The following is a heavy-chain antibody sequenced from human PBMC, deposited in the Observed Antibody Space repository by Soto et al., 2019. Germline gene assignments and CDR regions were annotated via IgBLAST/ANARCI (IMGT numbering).Heavy chain of an antibody. J-gene: IGHJ6*02. CDR2: IYHIGST. CDR3: ARVSGSYYYGMDV. V-gene: IGHV4-30-2*01. Sequence: PSETLSLTCAVSGGSISSGGYSWSWIRQPPGKGLEWIGYIYHIGSTYYNPSLKSRVTISVDKSKNQFSLKLSSVTAADTAVYYCARVSGSYYYGMDVWGQGTTVTVSS. D-gene: IGHD1-26*01. CDR1: GGSISSGGYS.